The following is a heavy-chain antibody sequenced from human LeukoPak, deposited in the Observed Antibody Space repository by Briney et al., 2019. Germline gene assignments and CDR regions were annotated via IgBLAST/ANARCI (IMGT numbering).Heavy chain of an antibody. CDR2: ISWNSGSI. J-gene: IGHJ4*02. Sequence: GGSLRLSCAASGFTFDDYAMHWVRQAPGKGLEWVSGISWNSGSIGYADSVKGRFTISRDNAKKTLYLQMNSLRAEDTAVYYCARVGFWSDFDYWGQGTLVTVSS. CDR1: GFTFDDYA. V-gene: IGHV3-9*01. D-gene: IGHD3-3*01. CDR3: ARVGFWSDFDY.